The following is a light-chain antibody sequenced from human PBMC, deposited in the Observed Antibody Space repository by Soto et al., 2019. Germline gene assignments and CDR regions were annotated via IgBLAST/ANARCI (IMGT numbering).Light chain of an antibody. V-gene: IGKV3-11*01. CDR2: DAS. Sequence: EIVLTQSPATLSLSPGERATLSCRASQSVSSYLAWYQQKPGQAPRLLFYDASNRATGIPARFSGSGSGTDFTLTISSLEPEDFAVYYCQQRSNWPHLTFGQGTRLEIK. J-gene: IGKJ5*01. CDR1: QSVSSY. CDR3: QQRSNWPHLT.